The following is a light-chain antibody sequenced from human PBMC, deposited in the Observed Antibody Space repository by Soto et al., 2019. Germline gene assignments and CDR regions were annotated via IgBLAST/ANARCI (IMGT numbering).Light chain of an antibody. CDR1: NIRTKS. CDR2: ADS. J-gene: IGLJ1*01. V-gene: IGLV3-21*02. CDR3: QVWDSSSSYV. Sequence: SYELTQPPSVSVAPGQTATITCGGNNIRTKSVHWYQQRPGQAPVLVVYADSDRPSGIPERFSGSNSGNTVTLTISRVEAGDEADYYCQVWDSSSSYVFGAGTKVTVL.